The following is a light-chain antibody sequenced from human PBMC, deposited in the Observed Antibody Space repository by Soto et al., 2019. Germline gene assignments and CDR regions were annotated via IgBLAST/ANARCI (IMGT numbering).Light chain of an antibody. J-gene: IGLJ1*01. CDR2: EGS. CDR3: CSYAGSSSYV. Sequence: QSGLTQPASVSSSPGPSITISCTGTSSDVGSYNLVSWYQQHPGKAPKLMIYEGSKRPSGVSNRFSGSKSGNTASLTISGLQAQDEADYYCCSYAGSSSYVFGTGTKVTVL. CDR1: SSDVGSYNL. V-gene: IGLV2-23*01.